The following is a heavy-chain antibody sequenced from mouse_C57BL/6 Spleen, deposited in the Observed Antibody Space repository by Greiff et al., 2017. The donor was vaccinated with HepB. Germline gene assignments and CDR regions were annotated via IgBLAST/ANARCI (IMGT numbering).Heavy chain of an antibody. CDR2: IYPGDGDT. CDR1: GYAFSSSW. J-gene: IGHJ2*01. Sequence: VQRVESGPELVKPGASVKISCKASGYAFSSSWMNWVKQRPGKGLEWIGRIYPGDGDTNYNGKFKGKATLTADKSSSTAYMQLSSLTSEDSAVYFCARGKELGLYYFDYWGQGTTLTVSS. V-gene: IGHV1-82*01. CDR3: ARGKELGLYYFDY. D-gene: IGHD4-1*01.